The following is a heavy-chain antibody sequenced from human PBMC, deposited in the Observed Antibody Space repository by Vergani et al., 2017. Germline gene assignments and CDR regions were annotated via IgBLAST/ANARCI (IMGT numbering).Heavy chain of an antibody. V-gene: IGHV4-61*02. CDR2: IYTSGST. CDR3: ARYEVVATIIGMDV. D-gene: IGHD5-12*01. Sequence: QLQLQESGPGLVKPSQTLSLTCTVSGGSISSGSYYWSWIRQPAGKGLEWIGRIYTSGSTNYNPSLKSRVTISVATSKNQFSLKQSSVTAADTAVYYCARYEVVATIIGMDVWGQGTTVTVSS. J-gene: IGHJ6*02. CDR1: GGSISSGSYY.